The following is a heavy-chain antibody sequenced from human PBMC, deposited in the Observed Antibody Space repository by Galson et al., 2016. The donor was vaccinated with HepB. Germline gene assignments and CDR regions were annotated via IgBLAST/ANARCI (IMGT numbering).Heavy chain of an antibody. CDR3: VKNLDKTGYALNPSFDF. V-gene: IGHV3-23*01. J-gene: IGHJ4*02. Sequence: SLRLSCAASGFTFWNYAMSWVRQAPEKGLQWVAAITGTSGATYYEDSVEGRFTIPRDNSRNSVYLQMNSLRAEDTAVYYCVKNLDKTGYALNPSFDFWGQGARVTVSS. D-gene: IGHD3-9*01. CDR2: ITGTSGAT. CDR1: GFTFWNYA.